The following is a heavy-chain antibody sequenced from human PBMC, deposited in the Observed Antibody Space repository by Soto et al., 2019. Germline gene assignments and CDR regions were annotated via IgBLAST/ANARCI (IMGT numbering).Heavy chain of an antibody. Sequence: ASVKVSCKTSGYSFHNSGISWVRQAPGQGLEWMGWISVFNGYAHSAQKFQGRVIMTADTFTSTAYMELRGLRSDGTAMYYCSKNGTTWLDSWGQGTPVTVYS. J-gene: IGHJ5*01. CDR2: ISVFNGYA. D-gene: IGHD1-1*01. CDR1: GYSFHNSG. V-gene: IGHV1-18*01. CDR3: SKNGTTWLDS.